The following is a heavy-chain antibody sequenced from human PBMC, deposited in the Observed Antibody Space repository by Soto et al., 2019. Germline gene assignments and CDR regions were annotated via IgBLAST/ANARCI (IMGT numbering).Heavy chain of an antibody. CDR2: IKSKTYGGTT. J-gene: IGHJ4*02. D-gene: IGHD2-15*01. V-gene: IGHV3-15*01. CDR1: GFNFNYAW. Sequence: EVQLVESGGGLVKPGGSLRLSCAACGFNFNYAWMSWVGQAPGKGLEWVGRIKSKTYGGTTDYAAPVKGRFTISRDDSKDTLYLQMNSLKTEDTAMYYCTTEIGRYCSGGTCSDYWGQGTLVTVSS. CDR3: TTEIGRYCSGGTCSDY.